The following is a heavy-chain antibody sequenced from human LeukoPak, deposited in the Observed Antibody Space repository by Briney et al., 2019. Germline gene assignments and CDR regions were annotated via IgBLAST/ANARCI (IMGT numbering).Heavy chain of an antibody. J-gene: IGHJ6*03. D-gene: IGHD2-15*01. CDR2: IWYDGSNK. CDR1: GFTFSSYG. CDR3: AKEDSVSGPTSYYYYMDV. Sequence: GGSLRLSCAASGFTFSSYGMRWVRQAPGKGLEWVAVIWYDGSNKYYADSVKGRFTISRDNSKNTLYLQMNSLRAEDTAVYYCAKEDSVSGPTSYYYYMDVWGKGTTVTVSS. V-gene: IGHV3-33*06.